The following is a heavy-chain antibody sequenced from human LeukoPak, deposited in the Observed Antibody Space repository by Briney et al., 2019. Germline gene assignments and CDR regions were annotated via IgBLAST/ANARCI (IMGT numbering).Heavy chain of an antibody. Sequence: PGRSLRLSCAASGFTFSSYAMPWVRQAPGKGLEWVAVISYGGSNKYYADSVKGRFTISRDNSKNTLYLQMNSLRAEDTAVYYCARDIVAGHRAGISDYWGQGTLVTVSS. CDR3: ARDIVAGHRAGISDY. V-gene: IGHV3-30-3*01. D-gene: IGHD5-12*01. CDR2: ISYGGSNK. CDR1: GFTFSSYA. J-gene: IGHJ4*02.